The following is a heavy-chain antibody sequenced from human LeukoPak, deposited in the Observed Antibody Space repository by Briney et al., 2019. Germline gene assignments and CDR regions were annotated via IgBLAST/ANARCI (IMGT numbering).Heavy chain of an antibody. CDR2: FYSGGST. V-gene: IGHV3-53*01. Sequence: GGSLRLSCAVSGFTVSSNYMNWVRQAPGKGLEWVSVFYSGGSTYYADSVKGRFTISRDNSKNTLYLQMNSLRAEDTAVYYCAKDFTAMVSGMDVWGQGTTVTVSS. CDR3: AKDFTAMVSGMDV. D-gene: IGHD5-18*01. J-gene: IGHJ6*02. CDR1: GFTVSSNY.